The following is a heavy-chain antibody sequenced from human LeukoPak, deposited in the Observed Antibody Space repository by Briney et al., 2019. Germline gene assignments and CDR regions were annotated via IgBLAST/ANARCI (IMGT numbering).Heavy chain of an antibody. CDR3: AGQSISGYDSPPDY. V-gene: IGHV4-59*10. J-gene: IGHJ4*02. CDR1: GGSFSGYY. D-gene: IGHD5-12*01. CDR2: IYTSGST. Sequence: PSETLSLTCAVYGGSFSGYYWSWIRQPAGKGLEWIGRIYTSGSTNYNPSLKSRVTISVDTSKNQFSLKLSSVTAADTAVYYCAGQSISGYDSPPDYWGQGTLVTVSS.